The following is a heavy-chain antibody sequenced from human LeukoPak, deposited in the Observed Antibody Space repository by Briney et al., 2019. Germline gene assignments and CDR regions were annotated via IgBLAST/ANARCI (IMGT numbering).Heavy chain of an antibody. CDR3: AKDGGYCSSTSCSLDY. Sequence: GGSLRLSCAASGFTFSSYSMNWVRQAPGKGLEWVSSISSSSSYIYYADSVKGRFTISRDNAKNSLYLQMNSLRAEDTAVYYCAKDGGYCSSTSCSLDYWGQGTLVTVSS. CDR1: GFTFSSYS. V-gene: IGHV3-21*04. D-gene: IGHD2-2*03. CDR2: ISSSSSYI. J-gene: IGHJ4*02.